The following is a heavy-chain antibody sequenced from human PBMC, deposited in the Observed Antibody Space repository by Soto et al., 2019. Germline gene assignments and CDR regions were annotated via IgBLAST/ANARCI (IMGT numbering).Heavy chain of an antibody. D-gene: IGHD1-7*01. CDR1: GFTFSSYV. CDR2: ISYDGSNK. CDR3: ATPGVAGTTKALFDY. V-gene: IGHV3-30*03. J-gene: IGHJ4*02. Sequence: GGSLRVSCAASGFTFSSYVMHWVGQAPGKGLEWVAVISYDGSNKYYADSVKGRFTISRDNSKNTLYLQMNSLRAEDTAVYYCATPGVAGTTKALFDYWGQGTLVTVSS.